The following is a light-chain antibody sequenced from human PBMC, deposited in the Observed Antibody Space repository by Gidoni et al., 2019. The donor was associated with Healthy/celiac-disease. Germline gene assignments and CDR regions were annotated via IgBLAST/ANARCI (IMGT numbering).Light chain of an antibody. J-gene: IGKJ4*01. Sequence: DIQLTQSPSSLSASVGDRVTITCRASQGISNSLAWYQQKPGKAPKLLLYAASSLESGVPSRFSGSGSGTDYTLTISSLQPEDFATYYCQQYYSTLALTFGGGTKVEIK. CDR1: QGISNS. CDR2: AAS. CDR3: QQYYSTLALT. V-gene: IGKV1-NL1*01.